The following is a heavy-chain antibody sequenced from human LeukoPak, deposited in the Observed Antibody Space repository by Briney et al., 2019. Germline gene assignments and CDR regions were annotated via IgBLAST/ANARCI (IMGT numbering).Heavy chain of an antibody. Sequence: PGGSLSLSCAASGFTFSSYAMSWVRQAPGKGLEWVSAISGSGGSTYYADSVKGRFTISRDNSKNTLYLQMNSLGAEDTAVYYCAKDRGAMVMGVGDYWGQGTLVTVSS. CDR1: GFTFSSYA. V-gene: IGHV3-23*01. J-gene: IGHJ4*02. CDR2: ISGSGGST. CDR3: AKDRGAMVMGVGDY. D-gene: IGHD5-18*01.